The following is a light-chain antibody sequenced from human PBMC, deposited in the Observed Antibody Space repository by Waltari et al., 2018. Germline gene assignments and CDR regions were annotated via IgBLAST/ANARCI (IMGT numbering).Light chain of an antibody. Sequence: DIQMTQSPSSLSAFVGERVTITCRASQSIRSYVNWYHQKEGKAHQLLIYGASSLQSGVPSRFSGSGSGTDFTLTIRSLQPEDFASYYCQQSLNTPRTFGQGTKVEMK. V-gene: IGKV1-39*01. CDR2: GAS. CDR1: QSIRSY. J-gene: IGKJ1*01. CDR3: QQSLNTPRT.